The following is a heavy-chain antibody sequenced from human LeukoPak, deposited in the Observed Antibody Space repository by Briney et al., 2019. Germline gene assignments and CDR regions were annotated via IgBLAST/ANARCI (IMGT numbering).Heavy chain of an antibody. V-gene: IGHV3-30*18. Sequence: SGGSLRLSCAASGFTFSDYGIHWVRQAPGKGLEWVAVISSDGSKKYYGDSVKGRFIISRDNSKNTVYLQMNSLRAEDTAVYYCANWGRFDPWGQGTLVTVSS. CDR2: ISSDGSKK. CDR1: GFTFSDYG. CDR3: ANWGRFDP. J-gene: IGHJ5*02. D-gene: IGHD3-16*01.